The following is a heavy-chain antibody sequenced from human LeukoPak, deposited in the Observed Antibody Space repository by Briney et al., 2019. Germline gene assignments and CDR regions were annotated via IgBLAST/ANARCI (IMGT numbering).Heavy chain of an antibody. D-gene: IGHD3-16*02. Sequence: ESGPVLVKPTETLTLTCTVSGFSGFSLNTARMGVSWIRQPPGKALEWLAHIFSNDEKSCRTSLKSRLTISKDPSKSQVVLTMTSMDPVDTATYYCARTDYDYVWGSYHPLDQWGQGTLVTVSS. CDR1: GFSLNTARMG. J-gene: IGHJ4*02. V-gene: IGHV2-26*01. CDR2: IFSNDEK. CDR3: ARTDYDYVWGSYHPLDQ.